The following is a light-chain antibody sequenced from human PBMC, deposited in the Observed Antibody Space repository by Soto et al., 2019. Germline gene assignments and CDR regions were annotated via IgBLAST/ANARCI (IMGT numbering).Light chain of an antibody. J-gene: IGKJ1*01. V-gene: IGKV3-20*01. CDR2: GAA. CDR1: QSVSNNY. CDR3: QQYGSSGT. Sequence: ELVLTQFPGPLSLSPGARATLSCRGRQSVSNNYLAGYQQKPGQDPRLLINGAANRATGSPDRISSSGSGTDFSLTISRLEPDDFSVYHCQQYGSSGTFGQGTKVDIK.